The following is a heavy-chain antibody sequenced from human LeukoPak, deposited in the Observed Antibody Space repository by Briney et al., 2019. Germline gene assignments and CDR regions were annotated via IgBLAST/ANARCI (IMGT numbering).Heavy chain of an antibody. D-gene: IGHD1-26*01. CDR1: GFTFSNYV. J-gene: IGHJ4*02. CDR3: AKDQTLSGGY. V-gene: IGHV3-30*02. CDR2: IQYDGSNK. Sequence: GGSLRLSCAASGFTFSNYVMHWVRQAPGKGLEWVAFIQYDGSNKYYADSVKGRFTISRDNSKNTLYLQMNSLRAEDTAVYYRAKDQTLSGGYWGQGTLVTVSS.